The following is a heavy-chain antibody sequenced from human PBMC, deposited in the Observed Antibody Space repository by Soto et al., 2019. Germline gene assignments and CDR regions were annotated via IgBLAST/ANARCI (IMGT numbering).Heavy chain of an antibody. J-gene: IGHJ4*02. CDR3: ARDITKGYYGSGELDY. Sequence: GGSLRLSCAASGFTFSSYWMSWVRQAPGKGLEWVANIKQDGSEKYYVDSVKGRFTISRDNAKNSLYLQMNSLRAEDTAVYYCARDITKGYYGSGELDYWGQGTLVTVSS. V-gene: IGHV3-7*01. CDR2: IKQDGSEK. D-gene: IGHD3-10*01. CDR1: GFTFSSYW.